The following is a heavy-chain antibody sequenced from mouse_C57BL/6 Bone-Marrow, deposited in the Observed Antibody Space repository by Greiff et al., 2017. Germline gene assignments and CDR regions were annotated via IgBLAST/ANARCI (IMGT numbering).Heavy chain of an antibody. J-gene: IGHJ3*01. V-gene: IGHV6-6*01. CDR3: YYYGSSYDAY. Sequence: EVKLMESGGGLVQPGGSMKLSCAASGFTFSDAWMDWVRQSPEKGLEWVAEIRNKANNHATYYAESVKGRFTISRDDPKSSVYLQMNSLRAEDTGMYYGYYYGSSYDAYWGQGTLVTVSA. CDR2: IRNKANNHAT. D-gene: IGHD1-1*01. CDR1: GFTFSDAW.